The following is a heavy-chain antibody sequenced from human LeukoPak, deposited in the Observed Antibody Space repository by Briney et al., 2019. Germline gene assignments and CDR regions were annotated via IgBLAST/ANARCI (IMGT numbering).Heavy chain of an antibody. CDR2: IRSKANSYAT. CDR3: TRLYCSSTSCLNWFDP. CDR1: GFTFSGSA. J-gene: IGHJ5*02. V-gene: IGHV3-73*01. D-gene: IGHD2-2*01. Sequence: GGSLRLSCAASGFTFSGSAMHWVRQASGKGLEWVGRIRSKANSYATAYAASVKGRFTISRGDSKNTAYLQMNSLKTEDTAVYYCTRLYCSSTSCLNWFDPWGQGTLVTVSS.